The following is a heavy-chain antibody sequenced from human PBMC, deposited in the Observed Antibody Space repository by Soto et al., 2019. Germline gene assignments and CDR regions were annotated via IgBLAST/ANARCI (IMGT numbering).Heavy chain of an antibody. V-gene: IGHV1-46*01. J-gene: IGHJ4*02. CDR2: INPSGGST. Sequence: ASVKVSCKASGYTFTSYYMHWVRQAPGQGLEWMGIINPSGGSTSYAQKFQGRVTMTRDTSTSTVYMELSSLRSEDTAVYYCATPMTTVTAFDYWGQGTLVTVSS. D-gene: IGHD4-4*01. CDR1: GYTFTSYY. CDR3: ATPMTTVTAFDY.